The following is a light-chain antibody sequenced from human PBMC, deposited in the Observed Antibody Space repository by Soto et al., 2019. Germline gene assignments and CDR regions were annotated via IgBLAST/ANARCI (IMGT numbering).Light chain of an antibody. CDR1: SSDVGAYNY. CDR3: SSYISTSTFYV. V-gene: IGLV2-14*01. J-gene: IGLJ1*01. CDR2: EVT. Sequence: QSALTQPASVSGSPGQSITISCTGTSSDVGAYNYVSWYQHHPGKAPKLMIYEVTNRPSGVSYRFSGSKSGNTASLTISGLQAEDEADYYCSSYISTSTFYVFGTGTKLTVL.